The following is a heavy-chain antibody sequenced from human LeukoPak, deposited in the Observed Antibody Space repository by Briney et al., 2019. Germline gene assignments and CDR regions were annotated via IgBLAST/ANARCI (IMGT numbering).Heavy chain of an antibody. V-gene: IGHV3-33*03. CDR3: AKACGYPPTHSYYFDY. CDR2: RWYEGNNK. CDR1: GFTFSRYG. D-gene: IGHD6-13*01. Sequence: GGSLRLSCAASGFTFSRYGMHWVRQAPDKGLEWVAARWYEGNNKYYADSVKGRFTISRDNSKNTLYLQMNTLRAEDTSVYYWAKACGYPPTHSYYFDYWGQGALVTVSS. J-gene: IGHJ4*02.